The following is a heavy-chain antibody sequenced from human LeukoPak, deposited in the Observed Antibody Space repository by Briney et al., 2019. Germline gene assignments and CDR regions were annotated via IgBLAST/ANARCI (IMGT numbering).Heavy chain of an antibody. Sequence: SETLSLTCTVSGGSVGSAGYYWSWIRQPPGGGLEWIGYIYYIRNTNYNPSLKSRVTMSLDPSKNHFSLKLNSVTAADTAVYYCARTQSQSGSYRYYFGYWGQGTLVTVSS. V-gene: IGHV4-61*03. CDR1: GGSVGSAGYY. D-gene: IGHD1-26*01. CDR3: ARTQSQSGSYRYYFGY. CDR2: IYYIRNT. J-gene: IGHJ4*02.